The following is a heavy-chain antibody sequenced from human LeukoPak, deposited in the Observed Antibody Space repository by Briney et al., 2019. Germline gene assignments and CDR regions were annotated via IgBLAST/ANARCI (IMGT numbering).Heavy chain of an antibody. D-gene: IGHD2-21*02. CDR3: ARGGHIVVVTAPYYFDY. CDR1: GYTFTSYG. CDR2: ISAYNGNT. Sequence: ASVTVSCTASGYTFTSYGISWVRQAPGQGLEWMGWISAYNGNTNSAQKPQGRFTMTTDTSTSTAYMELRSLRSDDTAVYYCARGGHIVVVTAPYYFDYWGQGTLVTVSS. J-gene: IGHJ4*02. V-gene: IGHV1-18*01.